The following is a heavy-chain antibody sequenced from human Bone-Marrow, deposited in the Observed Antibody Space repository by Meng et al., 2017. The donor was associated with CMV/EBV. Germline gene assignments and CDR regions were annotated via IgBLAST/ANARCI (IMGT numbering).Heavy chain of an antibody. Sequence: KVSCKGSGYSFPNYWIGWVRQMPGKGLEWMGVIYPGASDTRYSPSFQGQVTISADRYIITAYLQWSSLKASDTALYYCARYHDSSGYYFLPFDYWGQGTLVTVSS. CDR1: GYSFPNYW. D-gene: IGHD3-22*01. J-gene: IGHJ4*02. V-gene: IGHV5-51*01. CDR2: IYPGASDT. CDR3: ARYHDSSGYYFLPFDY.